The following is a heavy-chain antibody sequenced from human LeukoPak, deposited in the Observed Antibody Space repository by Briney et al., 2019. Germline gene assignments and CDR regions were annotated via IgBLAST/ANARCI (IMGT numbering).Heavy chain of an antibody. V-gene: IGHV3-43*01. D-gene: IGHD1-26*01. CDR3: AKDGGSGATRPIDF. CDR2: ISWGGVST. Sequence: GGSLRLSCAASGFTFDDYTMHWVRQAPGKGLEWVSLISWGGVSTYYADSVKGRFTISRDHSKNSLYLQLNSLSPEDTAFYYCAKDGGSGATRPIDFWGQGTLVTVSS. CDR1: GFTFDDYT. J-gene: IGHJ4*02.